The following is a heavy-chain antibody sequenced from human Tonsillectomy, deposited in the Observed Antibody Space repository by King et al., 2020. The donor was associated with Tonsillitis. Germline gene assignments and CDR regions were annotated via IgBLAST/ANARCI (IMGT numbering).Heavy chain of an antibody. Sequence: QLVQSGDEVKKPGSSVKVSCKASGGTFSSYAISWVRQAPGQGLEWMGGIIPIFGTANYAQKFQGRVTITADESTSTAYMELSSLRSEDTAVYYCARNSSPSRYCSSTSCPYNWFDPWGQGTLVTVSS. CDR1: GGTFSSYA. D-gene: IGHD2-2*01. J-gene: IGHJ5*02. V-gene: IGHV1-69*01. CDR3: ARNSSPSRYCSSTSCPYNWFDP. CDR2: IIPIFGTA.